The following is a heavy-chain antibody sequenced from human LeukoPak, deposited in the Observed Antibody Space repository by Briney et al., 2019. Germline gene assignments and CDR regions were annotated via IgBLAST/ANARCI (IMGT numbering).Heavy chain of an antibody. CDR1: GFTFSIYA. D-gene: IGHD3-22*01. V-gene: IGHV3-23*01. J-gene: IGHJ4*02. CDR2: ISGSGGVT. CDR3: AKTSDISVRYYFDY. Sequence: GGSLRLSCAASGFTFSIYAMTWVRQAPGKGPEWVSGISGSGGVTYYADSVKGRFTISRDNSKNTLYVQMNSLRVEDTAVYYCAKTSDISVRYYFDYWGQGTLVAVSS.